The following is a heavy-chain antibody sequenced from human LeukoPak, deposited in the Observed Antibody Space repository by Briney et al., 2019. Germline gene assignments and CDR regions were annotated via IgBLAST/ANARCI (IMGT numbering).Heavy chain of an antibody. D-gene: IGHD3-22*01. CDR3: ARDRYYYDSSGYYYYYYYYMDV. CDR2: ISYDGSNK. CDR1: GFTFSSYA. J-gene: IGHJ6*03. Sequence: PGGSLRLSCAASGFTFSSYAMHWVRQAPGKGLEWVAVISYDGSNKYYADSVKGRFTISRDNSKNTLYLQMNSLRAEDTAVYYCARDRYYYDSSGYYYYYYYYMDVWGKGTTVTVSS. V-gene: IGHV3-30*04.